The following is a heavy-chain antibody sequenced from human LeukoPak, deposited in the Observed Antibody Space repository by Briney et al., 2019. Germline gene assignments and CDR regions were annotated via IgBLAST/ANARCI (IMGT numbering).Heavy chain of an antibody. CDR1: DYSISSGYY. J-gene: IGHJ4*02. CDR2: IYHSGNS. CDR3: ARATIAAAGTGKEYYFDY. D-gene: IGHD6-13*01. Sequence: KPSETLSLTCSVSDYSISSGYYWGWIRQPPGKGLEWIVSIYHSGNSYYNPSLKSRATISVDTSKNHFSLKLRSVTAADTAVYYCARATIAAAGTGKEYYFDYWGQGTLVTVSS. V-gene: IGHV4-38-2*02.